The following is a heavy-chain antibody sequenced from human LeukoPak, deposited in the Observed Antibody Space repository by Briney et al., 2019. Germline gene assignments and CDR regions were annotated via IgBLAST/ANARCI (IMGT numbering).Heavy chain of an antibody. CDR3: ARWRALWFGETYNWFDP. CDR1: GGSISSSNW. J-gene: IGHJ5*02. V-gene: IGHV4-4*02. CDR2: IYHSGST. D-gene: IGHD3-10*01. Sequence: SETLSLTCAVSGGSISSSNWWSWVRQPPGKGLEWIGEIYHSGSTNYNPSLKSRVTISVDTSKNQFSLKLSSVTAADTAVYYCARWRALWFGETYNWFDPWGQGTLVTVSS.